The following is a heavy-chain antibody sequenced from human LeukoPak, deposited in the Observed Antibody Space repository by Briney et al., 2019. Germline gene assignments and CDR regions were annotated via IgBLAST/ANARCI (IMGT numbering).Heavy chain of an antibody. J-gene: IGHJ4*02. Sequence: HGESLKISCKGSGYSFTSYWSGWVRQMAGKGLEWMGIIYPGDSDIRYSPSFQGQVTISADKSIGTAYLQWSSLKASDTAMYYCARLGVYCSSTSCYELPYFFEYWGQGTLVTVSS. CDR1: GYSFTSYW. V-gene: IGHV5-51*01. CDR3: ARLGVYCSSTSCYELPYFFEY. D-gene: IGHD2-2*01. CDR2: IYPGDSDI.